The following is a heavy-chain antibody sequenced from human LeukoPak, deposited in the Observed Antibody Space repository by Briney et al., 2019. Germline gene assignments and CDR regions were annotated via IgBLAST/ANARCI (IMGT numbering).Heavy chain of an antibody. V-gene: IGHV3-21*04. D-gene: IGHD3-10*01. CDR2: ISSSSGYI. CDR3: ATVAADGSGSFYRPFDH. J-gene: IGHJ4*02. Sequence: GGSLRLSCAASGFTFSSYSMNWVRQAPGKGLEWVSSISSSSGYIYYADSVKGRFTISRDNAKNSLYLQMNSLRAEDTAVYHCATVAADGSGSFYRPFDHWGQGALVTVSS. CDR1: GFTFSSYS.